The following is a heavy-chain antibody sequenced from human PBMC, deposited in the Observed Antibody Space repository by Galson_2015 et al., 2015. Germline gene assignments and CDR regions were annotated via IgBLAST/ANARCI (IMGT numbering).Heavy chain of an antibody. Sequence: SLRLSCAASGFTFRKYAMSWARQAPGKGLEWVSVITGGGGETYYADSVKGRFTISRDNSKNTLYLQMNSLRAEDTAVYYCAKGYIYDSSDYYWSFDYWGQGTLVTVSS. CDR3: AKGYIYDSSDYYWSFDY. CDR1: GFTFRKYA. CDR2: ITGGGGET. V-gene: IGHV3-23*01. J-gene: IGHJ4*02. D-gene: IGHD3-22*01.